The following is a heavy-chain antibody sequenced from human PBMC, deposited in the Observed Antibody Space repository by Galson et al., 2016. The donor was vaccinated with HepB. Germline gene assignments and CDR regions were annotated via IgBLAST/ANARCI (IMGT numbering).Heavy chain of an antibody. Sequence: SVKVSCKASRDTFRSYAFSWVRQAPGQGLEWMGGVIPIFDTVNYAQQFQGRVTITADESTGTVYMELSRLTSEDTAVYYCARRGSGWYNPFDYWGQGTLVTVSS. J-gene: IGHJ4*02. V-gene: IGHV1-69*13. D-gene: IGHD6-19*01. CDR2: VIPIFDTV. CDR1: RDTFRSYA. CDR3: ARRGSGWYNPFDY.